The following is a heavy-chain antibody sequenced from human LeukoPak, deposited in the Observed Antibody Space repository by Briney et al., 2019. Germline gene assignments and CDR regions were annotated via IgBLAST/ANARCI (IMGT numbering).Heavy chain of an antibody. V-gene: IGHV3-20*01. CDR2: INWNGGSR. J-gene: IGHJ5*02. CDR3: ARDRCSSTSCYNTPNWFDP. D-gene: IGHD2-2*02. Sequence: AGGSLRLSCAASGFKFDDYGMSWVRQVPGKGLEWLSGINWNGGSRGYADSVKGRFTISRDNAKNSVYLQINSLRSEDTAFYHCARDRCSSTSCYNTPNWFDPWGQGTLVTVSS. CDR1: GFKFDDYG.